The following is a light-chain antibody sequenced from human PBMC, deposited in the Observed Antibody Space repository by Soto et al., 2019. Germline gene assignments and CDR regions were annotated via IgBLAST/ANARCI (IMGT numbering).Light chain of an antibody. V-gene: IGKV3-15*01. CDR1: QSVRSK. Sequence: EIVMTQSPGTLSVSPGERVTLSCRASQSVRSKLVWYQRKPGQTPRLLIYDASTRATDVPGRFSGSGSGTEFTLTISSLQSEDFAVYYCQQYNDWPWTFGQGTKVDIK. J-gene: IGKJ1*01. CDR2: DAS. CDR3: QQYNDWPWT.